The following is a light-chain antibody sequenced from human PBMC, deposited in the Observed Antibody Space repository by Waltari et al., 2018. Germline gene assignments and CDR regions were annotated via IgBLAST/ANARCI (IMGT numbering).Light chain of an antibody. CDR2: GAS. J-gene: IGKJ2*03. CDR3: QQNSDWPYS. Sequence: IVMTQSPATLSLSPGERATLSCRASQSVSSSLAWYQQKPGQAPRLLIYGASSRATGIPDRFSGSGSGTEFTLTISSLEPEDVALYYCQQNSDWPYSFGRGTKVEIK. V-gene: IGKV3D-15*01. CDR1: QSVSSS.